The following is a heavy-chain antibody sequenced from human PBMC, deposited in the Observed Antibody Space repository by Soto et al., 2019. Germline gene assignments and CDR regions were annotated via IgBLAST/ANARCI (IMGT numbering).Heavy chain of an antibody. D-gene: IGHD1-26*01. CDR3: ARGGIYVFDY. CDR1: GFTFRSHW. J-gene: IGHJ4*02. Sequence: GGSLRLSCAASGFTFRSHWMHWVRQAPGKGLVWVSRISGDGSSTHYADSVKGRFTISRDNAKNTLYLQMNSLRAEDTAVYYCARGGIYVFDYWGQGTLVTVSS. V-gene: IGHV3-74*01. CDR2: ISGDGSST.